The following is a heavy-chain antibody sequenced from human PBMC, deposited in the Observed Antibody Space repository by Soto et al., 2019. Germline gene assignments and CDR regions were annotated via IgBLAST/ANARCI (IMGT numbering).Heavy chain of an antibody. Sequence: QVQLQESGPGLVKPSQTLSLTCTVSGGSISSGGYYWSWIRQHPGKGLEWIGYIYYSGSTYYNPSLKSRVTISVDPSKNQFPLKLSSVTAADTAVYYCARSFGGELLHFDYWGQGTLVTVSS. CDR2: IYYSGST. CDR3: ARSFGGELLHFDY. J-gene: IGHJ4*02. D-gene: IGHD1-26*01. CDR1: GGSISSGGYY. V-gene: IGHV4-31*03.